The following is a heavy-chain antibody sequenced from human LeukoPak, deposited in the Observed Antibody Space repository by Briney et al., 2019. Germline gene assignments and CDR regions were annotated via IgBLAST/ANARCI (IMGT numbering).Heavy chain of an antibody. Sequence: PGGSLRLSCAASGFTFSRHWMSWVRQAPGKGLEWVANIKQDGSEKYYVDSVEGRFTISRDNAENSLYLQMNSLRVEDTALYYCAMSTVFDYWGQGTLVTVSS. CDR2: IKQDGSEK. CDR1: GFTFSRHW. J-gene: IGHJ4*02. D-gene: IGHD4-17*01. CDR3: AMSTVFDY. V-gene: IGHV3-7*01.